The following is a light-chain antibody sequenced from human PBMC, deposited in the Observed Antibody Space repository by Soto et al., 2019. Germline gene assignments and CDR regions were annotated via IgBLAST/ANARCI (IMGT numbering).Light chain of an antibody. V-gene: IGLV1-40*01. CDR2: GNS. CDR3: QSYDSSLRGWV. Sequence: QSVLTQPPSVSGAPGQRVTISCTGSSSNIGAGYDGHWYQQLPGPPPKLLIYGNSNRPSGVPDRFSGSKSGTSASLAITGLQAEDEADYYCQSYDSSLRGWVFGGGTKLTVL. CDR1: SSNIGAGYD. J-gene: IGLJ3*02.